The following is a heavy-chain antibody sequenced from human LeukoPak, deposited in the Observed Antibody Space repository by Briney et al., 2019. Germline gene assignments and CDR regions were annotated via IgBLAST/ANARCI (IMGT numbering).Heavy chain of an antibody. CDR2: IYTSGST. Sequence: PSETLSLTCTVSGGSISSGGYYWSWIRQPPGKGLEWIGRIYTSGSTNYSPSLKSRVTISLDTSKNQFSLTLSSVTAADTAVYYCARYIVEAAGFDYWGQGTLVTVSS. V-gene: IGHV4-61*02. J-gene: IGHJ4*02. CDR3: ARYIVEAAGFDY. CDR1: GGSISSGGYY. D-gene: IGHD1-26*01.